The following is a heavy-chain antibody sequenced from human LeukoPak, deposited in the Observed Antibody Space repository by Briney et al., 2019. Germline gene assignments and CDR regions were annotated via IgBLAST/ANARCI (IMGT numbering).Heavy chain of an antibody. CDR1: GFTFDDYA. V-gene: IGHV3-9*01. D-gene: IGHD3-22*01. CDR2: ISWNSGSI. CDR3: AKVAYYYDSSGPFDY. Sequence: GGSLRLSCAASGFTFDDYAMHWVRHAPGKGLEWVSGISWNSGSIVYADSVKGRFTISRDNAKNSLYLQMNSLRAEDTALYYCAKVAYYYDSSGPFDYWGQGTLVTVSS. J-gene: IGHJ4*02.